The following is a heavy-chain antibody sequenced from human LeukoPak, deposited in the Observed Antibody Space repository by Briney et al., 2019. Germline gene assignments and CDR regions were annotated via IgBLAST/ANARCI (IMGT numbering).Heavy chain of an antibody. Sequence: GGSLRLSCAASGFTSSSYGMHWVRQAPGKGLEWVAFIRYDGSNKYYADSVKGRFTISRDNSKNTLYLQMNSLRAEDTAVYYCAKALSGGEQRDAFGIWGQGTMVTVSS. CDR1: GFTSSSYG. CDR2: IRYDGSNK. V-gene: IGHV3-30*02. J-gene: IGHJ3*02. D-gene: IGHD3-10*01. CDR3: AKALSGGEQRDAFGI.